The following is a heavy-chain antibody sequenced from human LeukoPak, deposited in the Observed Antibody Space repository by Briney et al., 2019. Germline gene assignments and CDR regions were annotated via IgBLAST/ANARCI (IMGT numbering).Heavy chain of an antibody. CDR2: ISSGAKTI. Sequence: GGSLRLSCVASGFTFSDYYMNWIRQAPGKGLEWVSYISSGAKTIYSADSVQGRFTISRDNARNSLYLQMNSLRVEDTAVYYCARGGGGCYPLVSHFDLWGRGILVTVSS. CDR1: GFTFSDYY. J-gene: IGHJ2*01. CDR3: ARGGGGCYPLVSHFDL. D-gene: IGHD2-21*01. V-gene: IGHV3-11*04.